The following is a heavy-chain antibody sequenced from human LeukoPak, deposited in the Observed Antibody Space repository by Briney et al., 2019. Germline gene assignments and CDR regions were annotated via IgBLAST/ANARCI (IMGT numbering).Heavy chain of an antibody. CDR3: ARAQGWFGELLYYIDV. CDR2: IIPIFGTA. Sequence: ASVKVSCKASGGTFSSYAISWVRQAPGQGLEWMGGIIPIFGTANYAQKFQGRVTITTDESTSTAYMELSSLRSEDTAVYYCARAQGWFGELLYYIDVWGKGTTVTVSS. V-gene: IGHV1-69*05. J-gene: IGHJ6*03. D-gene: IGHD3-10*01. CDR1: GGTFSSYA.